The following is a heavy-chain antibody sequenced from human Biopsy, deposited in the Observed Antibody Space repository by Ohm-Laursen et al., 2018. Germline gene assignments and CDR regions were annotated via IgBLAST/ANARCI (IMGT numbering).Heavy chain of an antibody. Sequence: GTLSLTCAVSGYSVTNDYYWGWIRQTPGKGLEWIGYIYYSGSTNYNPSLKSRVTISVDTSKNQFSLRLNSVTAADTAVYYCARATNSTGWPYYYFYGMDVWGQGTTVTVSS. CDR1: GYSVTNDYY. V-gene: IGHV4-61*01. CDR2: IYYSGST. CDR3: ARATNSTGWPYYYFYGMDV. J-gene: IGHJ6*02. D-gene: IGHD2/OR15-2a*01.